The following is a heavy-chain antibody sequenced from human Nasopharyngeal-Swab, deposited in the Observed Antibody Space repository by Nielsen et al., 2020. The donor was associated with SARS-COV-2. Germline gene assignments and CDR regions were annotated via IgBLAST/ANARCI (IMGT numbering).Heavy chain of an antibody. CDR3: ARDPLYSSGWFSMDV. CDR2: INSNTGNP. V-gene: IGHV7-4-1*04. Sequence: ASVKVSRQASRYTFTSYAMNWVRQAFAQGLEWMCWINSNTGNPTYAQGLTGRFVFSLDTSVSMTYLQISSLKAEDTAVYYCARDPLYSSGWFSMDVWGQGTTVTVSS. J-gene: IGHJ6*02. D-gene: IGHD6-19*01. CDR1: RYTFTSYA.